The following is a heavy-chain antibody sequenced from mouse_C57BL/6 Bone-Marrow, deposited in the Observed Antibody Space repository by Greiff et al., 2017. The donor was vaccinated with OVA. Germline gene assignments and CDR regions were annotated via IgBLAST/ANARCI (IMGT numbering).Heavy chain of an antibody. Sequence: QVQLQQSGAELVKPGASVKLSCKASGYTFTEYTIHWVKQRSGQGLEWIGWFYPGSGSIKYNEKFKDKATLTADKSSSTVYMELSRLTSEDSAVYFCARHEGRFYYGNYLYFDYWGQGTTLTVSS. J-gene: IGHJ2*01. D-gene: IGHD2-1*01. V-gene: IGHV1-62-2*01. CDR2: FYPGSGSI. CDR3: ARHEGRFYYGNYLYFDY. CDR1: GYTFTEYT.